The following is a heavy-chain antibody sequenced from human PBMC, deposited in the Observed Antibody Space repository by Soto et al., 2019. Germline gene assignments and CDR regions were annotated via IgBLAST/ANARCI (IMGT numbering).Heavy chain of an antibody. CDR2: INWNSGSI. Sequence: GGSLRLSCAASGFTFDDYAMHWVRQVPGKGLEWVSVINWNSGSIGYGDSVKGRFAISRDNAKNSLHLQMNSLSAEDTAFYYCVKDESINWYSGHFRHWGQGTLVTV. J-gene: IGHJ1*01. CDR1: GFTFDDYA. D-gene: IGHD6-13*01. V-gene: IGHV3-9*01. CDR3: VKDESINWYSGHFRH.